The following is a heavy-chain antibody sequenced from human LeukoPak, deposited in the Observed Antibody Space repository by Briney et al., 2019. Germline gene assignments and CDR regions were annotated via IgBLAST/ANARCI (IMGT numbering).Heavy chain of an antibody. V-gene: IGHV3-23*01. Sequence: GGSLRLSCAASGFTFSSYSMNWVRQAPGKGLEWVSAISGSGGSTYYADSVKGRFTISRDNSKNTLHLQMNSLRAEDTAIYYCAKRPSGWYYFDYWGQGTLVTVSS. CDR1: GFTFSSYS. J-gene: IGHJ4*02. CDR2: ISGSGGST. CDR3: AKRPSGWYYFDY. D-gene: IGHD6-19*01.